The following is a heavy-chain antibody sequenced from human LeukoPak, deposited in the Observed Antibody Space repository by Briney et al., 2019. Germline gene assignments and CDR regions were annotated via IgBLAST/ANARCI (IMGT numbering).Heavy chain of an antibody. CDR3: ARHDAHGDYAMSDY. CDR1: GGSITSYY. Sequence: PSETLSLTCTVSGGSITSYYWSWIRQPPGKGLEWIGYIYYSGSTNYNPSLKRRVTISVDTSKNQFSLKLSSVTAADNAVYYCARHDAHGDYAMSDYWGQGTLVTASS. CDR2: IYYSGST. V-gene: IGHV4-59*08. D-gene: IGHD4-17*01. J-gene: IGHJ4*02.